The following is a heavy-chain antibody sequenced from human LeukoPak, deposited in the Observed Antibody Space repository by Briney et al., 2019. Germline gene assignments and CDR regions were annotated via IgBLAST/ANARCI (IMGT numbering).Heavy chain of an antibody. CDR2: ISNGSGNR. D-gene: IGHD1-26*01. J-gene: IGHJ6*03. Sequence: GGSLRLSCVASEFTFSFYSMMCVPQAPGRGLEWISYISNGSGNRYYADSVKGRFTISRDNAKNLLYLQMNNLRADDTAVYYCARAAKWEFYHYYMDVWGKGTTVGVSS. V-gene: IGHV3-48*01. CDR3: ARAAKWEFYHYYMDV. CDR1: EFTFSFYS.